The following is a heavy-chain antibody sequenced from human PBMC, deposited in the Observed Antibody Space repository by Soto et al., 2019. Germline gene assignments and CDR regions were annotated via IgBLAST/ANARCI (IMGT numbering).Heavy chain of an antibody. D-gene: IGHD3-10*02. V-gene: IGHV1-2*02. CDR3: ARPLFIYYYYGMDV. CDR2: INPNSGGT. J-gene: IGHJ6*02. CDR1: GYTFTGYY. Sequence: ASVKVSCKASGYTFTGYYMHWVRQAPGQGLEWMGWINPNSGGTSYAQKFQGRVTMTRDTSISTAYMELSRLRSDDTAVYYCARPLFIYYYYGMDVWGQGTTVTVSS.